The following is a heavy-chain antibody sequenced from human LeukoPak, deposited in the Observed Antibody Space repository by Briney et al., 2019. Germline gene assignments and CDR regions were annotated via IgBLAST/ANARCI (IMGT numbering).Heavy chain of an antibody. CDR1: GYTLTSYA. Sequence: GASVKVSCKASGYTLTSYAMHWVRQAPGQRLEWMGWINAGNGNTKYSQKFQGRVTITRDTSASTAYMELSSLRSEDTAVYYCAREGEYYDILTGYVGGNYFDYWGQGTLVTVSS. V-gene: IGHV1-3*01. J-gene: IGHJ4*02. D-gene: IGHD3-9*01. CDR2: INAGNGNT. CDR3: AREGEYYDILTGYVGGNYFDY.